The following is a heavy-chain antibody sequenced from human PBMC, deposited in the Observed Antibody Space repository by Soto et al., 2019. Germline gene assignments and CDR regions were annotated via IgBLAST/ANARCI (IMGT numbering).Heavy chain of an antibody. Sequence: QVHLQESGPGLVKPSETLSLTCAVSGDSIKTETWWSWLRQLPGTGLEWIGEIKHTGDANANPALRRRVSMSVDRTKNQFFRNLRSVSAADTAVYFGAREGRLHWFESWGQGTLVTVSS. CDR3: AREGRLHWFES. V-gene: IGHV4-4*02. CDR2: IKHTGDA. CDR1: GDSIKTETW. J-gene: IGHJ5*01.